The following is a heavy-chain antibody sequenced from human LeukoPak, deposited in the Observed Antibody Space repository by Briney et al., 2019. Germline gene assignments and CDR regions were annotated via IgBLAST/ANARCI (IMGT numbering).Heavy chain of an antibody. Sequence: GESLKISCTASGFTFSSYGLNWVRQAPGKGLEWVSAISGDGRTTYFADSVKGRFTSSRDNSKNTVHLQMDSLRAEDTAIYYCARWCEGCRPDIDSWGQGTLVTVSS. D-gene: IGHD2-8*01. CDR2: ISGDGRTT. V-gene: IGHV3-23*01. CDR1: GFTFSSYG. J-gene: IGHJ4*02. CDR3: ARWCEGCRPDIDS.